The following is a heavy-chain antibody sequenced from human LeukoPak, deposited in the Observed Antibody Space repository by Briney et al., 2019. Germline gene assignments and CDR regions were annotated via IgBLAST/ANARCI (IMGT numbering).Heavy chain of an antibody. V-gene: IGHV4-59*01. CDR3: ARGGSYFAY. J-gene: IGHJ4*02. CDR1: GGSISSYY. CDR2: IYYNGNT. Sequence: SETLSLTCTVSGGSISSYYWSWIRQPPGKGLEWIGNIYYNGNTNYNPSLRSRLSMSLDMSKNQFSLKLSSVTAADTAVYHCARGGSYFAYWGQGTLVTVSS. D-gene: IGHD1-26*01.